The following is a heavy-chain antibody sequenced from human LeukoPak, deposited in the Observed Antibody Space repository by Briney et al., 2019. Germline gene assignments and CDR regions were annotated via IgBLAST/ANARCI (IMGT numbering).Heavy chain of an antibody. D-gene: IGHD3-22*01. CDR2: INPNNGGT. CDR1: GYTLTGYY. V-gene: IGHV1-2*06. J-gene: IGHJ4*02. CDR3: ARDSYYYDSSGYYSF. Sequence: ASVKVSCKASGYTLTGYYIHWVRQAPGQGLEWMGRINPNNGGTNYAQKFQGRVTMTRDTSISTAYMELSRLRSDDTAVYYCARDSYYYDSSGYYSFWGQGTLVTVSS.